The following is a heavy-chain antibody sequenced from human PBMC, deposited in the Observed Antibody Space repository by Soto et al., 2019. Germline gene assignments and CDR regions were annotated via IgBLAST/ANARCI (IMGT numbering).Heavy chain of an antibody. J-gene: IGHJ4*02. Sequence: QVQLVESGGGVVQPGRALRLSCAASGFTFSSCAMHSVRQAPGKGVEWVAGISYDGSNKYYADSVNGRFTISRDNSKNTLYLQMNSLRAEDTAVYYCARVPSSSGRAHFDYWGQGTLVTVSS. D-gene: IGHD2-15*01. CDR3: ARVPSSSGRAHFDY. CDR2: ISYDGSNK. CDR1: GFTFSSCA. V-gene: IGHV3-30-3*01.